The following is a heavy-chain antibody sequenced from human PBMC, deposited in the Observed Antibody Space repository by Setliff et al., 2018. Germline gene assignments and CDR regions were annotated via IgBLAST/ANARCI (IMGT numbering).Heavy chain of an antibody. CDR1: GGSISSYY. V-gene: IGHV4-59*04. Sequence: SETLSLTCTVSGGSISSYYWSWIRQPPGKGLEWIGSISHSGSTYYNPSLRSRVTISLDTSKNQFSPKLTSVTAADAAVYYCAGGRRYDYGWDFDYWGQGTLVTVSS. CDR3: AGGRRYDYGWDFDY. CDR2: ISHSGST. J-gene: IGHJ4*02. D-gene: IGHD4-17*01.